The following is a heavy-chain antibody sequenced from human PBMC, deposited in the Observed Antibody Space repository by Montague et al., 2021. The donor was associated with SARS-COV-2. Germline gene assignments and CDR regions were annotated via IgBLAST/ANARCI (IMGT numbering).Heavy chain of an antibody. J-gene: IGHJ6*02. Sequence: SDTLSLTCTVSGGSISSSSYYWGWIRQPPGKGLEWIGSIYDSGSTYYNPSLKSRVTISVDTSKNQFSLKLSSVTAADTAVYYCARLGRQQLVRLSGMDVWGQGTTVTVSS. CDR2: IYDSGST. V-gene: IGHV4-39*07. CDR1: GGSISSSSYY. CDR3: ARLGRQQLVRLSGMDV. D-gene: IGHD6-13*01.